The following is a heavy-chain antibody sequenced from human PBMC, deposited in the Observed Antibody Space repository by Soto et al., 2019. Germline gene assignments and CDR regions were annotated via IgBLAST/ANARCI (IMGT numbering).Heavy chain of an antibody. CDR2: INAGNGNT. D-gene: IGHD2-15*01. CDR3: ARDLGGWPDY. CDR1: GGTFSSYT. J-gene: IGHJ4*02. Sequence: GASVKVSCKASGGTFSSYTISWVRQAPGQRLEWMGWINAGNGNTKYSQKFQGRVTITRGTSASTAYMELSSLRSEDTAVYYCARDLGGWPDYWGRGTLVTVSS. V-gene: IGHV1-3*01.